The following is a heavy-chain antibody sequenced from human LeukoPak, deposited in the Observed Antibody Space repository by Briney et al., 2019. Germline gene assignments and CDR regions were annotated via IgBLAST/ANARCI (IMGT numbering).Heavy chain of an antibody. V-gene: IGHV1-69*04. D-gene: IGHD1-14*01. J-gene: IGHJ4*02. Sequence: ASVKVSCEASGGTFSSYAISWVRQAPGQGLEWMGRIIPILGIANYAQKFQGRVTITADKSTSTAYMELSSLRSEDTAVYYCARGGQPRGDYFDYWGQGTLVTVSS. CDR2: IIPILGIA. CDR3: ARGGQPRGDYFDY. CDR1: GGTFSSYA.